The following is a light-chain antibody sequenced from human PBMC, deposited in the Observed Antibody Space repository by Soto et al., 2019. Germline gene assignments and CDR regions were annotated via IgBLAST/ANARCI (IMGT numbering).Light chain of an antibody. CDR2: EVS. V-gene: IGLV2-14*01. CDR1: GSDVGHYDY. Sequence: QSVLTQPASVSGSPGQSITISCTGTGSDVGHYDYVSWYQQNPGKAPRLMIYEVSNRPSGVSNRFSGSKSGHTASLTISGLRAEDEADSYCSSYTTSATVVFGGGTKLTVL. J-gene: IGLJ2*01. CDR3: SSYTTSATVV.